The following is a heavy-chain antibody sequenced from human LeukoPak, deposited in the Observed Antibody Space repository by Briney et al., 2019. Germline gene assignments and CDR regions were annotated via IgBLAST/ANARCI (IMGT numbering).Heavy chain of an antibody. CDR1: GFTFSSYA. CDR3: ARVGASSSWLYPFDY. V-gene: IGHV3-30*04. D-gene: IGHD6-13*01. J-gene: IGHJ4*02. CDR2: ISYDGSNK. Sequence: GGSLRLSCAASGFTFSSYAMHWVRQAPGKGLEWGAVISYDGSNKYYADSVKGRFTISRDNSKNTLYLQMNSLRAEDTAVYYCARVGASSSWLYPFDYWGQGTLVTVSS.